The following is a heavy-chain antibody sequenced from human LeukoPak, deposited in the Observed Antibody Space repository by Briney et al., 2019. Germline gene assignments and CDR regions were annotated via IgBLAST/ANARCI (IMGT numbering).Heavy chain of an antibody. D-gene: IGHD6-13*01. J-gene: IGHJ4*02. CDR1: GFTLSSFG. CDR3: AKAKEDSTIWTLVDY. V-gene: IGHV3-30*02. CDR2: MGYDGSNK. Sequence: GGSLRLSCAASGFTLSSFGMHWVRQAPGKGLEWVAFMGYDGSNKYYGDSVKGRFTISRDNSKNTLYLQMNSLRSEDTALYYCAKAKEDSTIWTLVDYWGQGTLVTVSS.